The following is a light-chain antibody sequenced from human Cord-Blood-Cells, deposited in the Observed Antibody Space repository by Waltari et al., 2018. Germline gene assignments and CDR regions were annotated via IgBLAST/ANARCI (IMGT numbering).Light chain of an antibody. CDR1: SSDVGGYNY. CDR3: SSYTSSSTLEV. CDR2: DVS. J-gene: IGLJ3*02. V-gene: IGLV2-14*01. Sequence: QSALTQPASVSGSPGQSITISCTGTSSDVGGYNYVPWYQQHPGKAPKLMIYDVSNRPSGVSNRFAGSKSGNTASLTSSGLQAEDEADYYCSSYTSSSTLEVFGGGTKLPVL.